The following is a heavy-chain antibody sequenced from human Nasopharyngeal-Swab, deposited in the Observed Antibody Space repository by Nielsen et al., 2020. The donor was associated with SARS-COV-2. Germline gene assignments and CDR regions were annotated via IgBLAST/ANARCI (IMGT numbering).Heavy chain of an antibody. Sequence: WIRQPPGEGLEWIGEISHGGDTNYNPSLKSRATISLDKSKNQFSLKLSSVTAADTAVYYCARAPITMIVVVKAFDIWGQGTMVTVSS. D-gene: IGHD3-22*01. J-gene: IGHJ3*02. V-gene: IGHV4-4*02. CDR2: ISHGGDT. CDR3: ARAPITMIVVVKAFDI.